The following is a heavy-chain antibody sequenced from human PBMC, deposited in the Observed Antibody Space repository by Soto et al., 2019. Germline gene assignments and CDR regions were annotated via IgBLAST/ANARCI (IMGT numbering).Heavy chain of an antibody. CDR3: AIAYSSSSGKNLFDI. J-gene: IGHJ3*02. CDR2: ISSSISTI. D-gene: IGHD6-13*01. CDR1: GFTFSSYG. V-gene: IGHV3-48*01. Sequence: PGGSLRLSCAASGFTFSSYGINWVRQAPGKGLEWVSYISSSISTIYYADSVKGRSTISRDNAKNSLYLQMNSLRAEDTAVYYCAIAYSSSSGKNLFDIWGQGTMVTVSS.